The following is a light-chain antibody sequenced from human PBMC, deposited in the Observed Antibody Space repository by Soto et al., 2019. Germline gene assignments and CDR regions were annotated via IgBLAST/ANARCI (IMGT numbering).Light chain of an antibody. CDR3: QQLNTYPDT. CDR1: QGISSY. Sequence: IQLTQSPSSLSASVGDRVTITCRASQGISSYLAWYQQKPGKAPKLLIYAASTLQSGVPSRFSGSGSGTDFTLIISSRQPGDFATYYCQQLNTYPDTVGQGTKLEI. J-gene: IGKJ2*01. CDR2: AAS. V-gene: IGKV1-9*01.